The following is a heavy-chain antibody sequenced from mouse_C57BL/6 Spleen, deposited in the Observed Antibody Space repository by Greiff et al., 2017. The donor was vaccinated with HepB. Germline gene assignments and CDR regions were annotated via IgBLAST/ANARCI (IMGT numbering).Heavy chain of an antibody. D-gene: IGHD1-1*01. CDR3: ARGNSSPGAMDY. CDR2: IYPSDSET. V-gene: IGHV1-61*01. CDR1: GYTFTSYW. J-gene: IGHJ4*01. Sequence: QVQLQQPGAELVRPGSSVKLSCKASGYTFTSYWMDWVKQRPGPGLEWIGNIYPSDSETHYNQKFKDKATLTVDKSSSTAYMQLSSLTSEDSAVYYCARGNSSPGAMDYWGQGTSVTVSS.